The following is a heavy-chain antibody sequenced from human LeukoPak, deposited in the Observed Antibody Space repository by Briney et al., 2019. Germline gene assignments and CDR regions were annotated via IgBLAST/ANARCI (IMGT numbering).Heavy chain of an antibody. CDR3: ASLGSYYYGSGSYYNL. J-gene: IGHJ4*02. CDR2: MNPNSGNT. V-gene: IGHV1-8*01. CDR1: GYTFTSYD. D-gene: IGHD3-10*01. Sequence: ASVKVSCKASGYTFTSYDINWVRQATGQGLEWMGWMNPNSGNTGYAQKFQGRVTMTRNTSISTAYMELSSLRSEDTAVYYCASLGSYYYGSGSYYNLWGQGTLVTVSS.